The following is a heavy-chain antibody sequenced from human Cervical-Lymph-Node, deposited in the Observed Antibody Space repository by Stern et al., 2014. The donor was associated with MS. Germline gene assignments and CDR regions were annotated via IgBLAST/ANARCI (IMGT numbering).Heavy chain of an antibody. CDR3: ARDSSDTWYGPIDS. J-gene: IGHJ4*02. CDR2: IDYSGRT. V-gene: IGHV4-59*01. Sequence: QVQLQESGPGLVKPSETLSLTCTVSGGSIMNYYWSWIRQPPGKALEWIGNIDYSGRTNYNPSLKSRVTISEDTSKKQFSLMLSSVTAADTAVYYCARDSSDTWYGPIDSWGQGTLVTVSS. CDR1: GGSIMNYY. D-gene: IGHD6-13*01.